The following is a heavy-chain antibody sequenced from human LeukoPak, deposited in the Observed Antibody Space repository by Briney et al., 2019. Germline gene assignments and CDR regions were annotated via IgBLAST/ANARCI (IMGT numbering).Heavy chain of an antibody. Sequence: SETLSLTCAVSGGSISSSNWWSWVRQPPGKGLEWIGEIYHSGSTNYNPSLKSRVTISVDTSKNQFSLKLSSVTAADTAVYYCARGSRGYSYGWGQGTLVTVSS. D-gene: IGHD5-18*01. CDR1: GGSISSSNW. V-gene: IGHV4-4*02. CDR3: ARGSRGYSYG. J-gene: IGHJ4*02. CDR2: IYHSGST.